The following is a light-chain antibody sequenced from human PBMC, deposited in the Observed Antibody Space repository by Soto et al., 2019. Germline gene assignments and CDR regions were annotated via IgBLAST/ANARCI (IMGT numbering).Light chain of an antibody. CDR3: QHNSGSPIT. V-gene: IGKV3-20*01. CDR2: GAS. CDR1: QSVYSKY. Sequence: EIVLTQSPGTLSLSPGESATLSCRASQSVYSKYLAWYQQKPGQAPRLLIYGASSRASGIPDRFSGSGSGTDFTLTISRLEPEDFAVYYCQHNSGSPITFGQGTRLEIK. J-gene: IGKJ5*01.